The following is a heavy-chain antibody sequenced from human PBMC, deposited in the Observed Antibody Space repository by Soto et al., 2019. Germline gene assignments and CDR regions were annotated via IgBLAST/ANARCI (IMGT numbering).Heavy chain of an antibody. J-gene: IGHJ6*02. V-gene: IGHV3-74*01. Sequence: EVQLVESGGGLVQPGGSLRLSCADAGITFSNHWMHWVRQAPGKGLIWVSVMNSDGSSTTYAVSVKGRFTISRDNAKNTLYLEMNSLRPDDTAVYYWARDNHYYDTSNYYRTYGMDVWGQGTAV. CDR2: MNSDGSST. D-gene: IGHD3-22*01. CDR3: ARDNHYYDTSNYYRTYGMDV. CDR1: GITFSNHW.